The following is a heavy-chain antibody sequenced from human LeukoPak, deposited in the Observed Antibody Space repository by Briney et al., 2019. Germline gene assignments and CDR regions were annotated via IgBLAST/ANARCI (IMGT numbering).Heavy chain of an antibody. CDR1: GGSFSGYY. CDR2: INHSGST. Sequence: PSETLSLTCAVYGGSFSGYYWSWIRQPPRKGLEWIGEINHSGSTNYNPSLKSRVTISVDTSKNQFSLKLSSVTAADTAVYYCARPHPYYDFWSGYYPHYYYGMDVWGQGPTVTVSS. D-gene: IGHD3-3*01. V-gene: IGHV4-34*01. CDR3: ARPHPYYDFWSGYYPHYYYGMDV. J-gene: IGHJ6*02.